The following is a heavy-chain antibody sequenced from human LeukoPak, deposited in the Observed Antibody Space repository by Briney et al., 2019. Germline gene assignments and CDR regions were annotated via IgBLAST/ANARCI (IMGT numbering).Heavy chain of an antibody. D-gene: IGHD6-19*01. CDR1: GFTFSNYN. J-gene: IGHJ5*02. Sequence: GGSLRLSCAVSGFTFSNYNMNWVRQAPGKGLEWVSSISSSSDYIYYADSVKGRSTISRDNADKSVYLQMSSLRAEDTAVYHCARGSGRAWFDPWGQGTLVTVSS. CDR2: ISSSSDYI. V-gene: IGHV3-21*01. CDR3: ARGSGRAWFDP.